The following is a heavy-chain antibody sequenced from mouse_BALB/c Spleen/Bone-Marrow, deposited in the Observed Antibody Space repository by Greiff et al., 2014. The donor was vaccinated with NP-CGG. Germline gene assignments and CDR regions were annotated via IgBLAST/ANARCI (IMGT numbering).Heavy chain of an antibody. J-gene: IGHJ2*01. CDR1: GYAFSSYW. CDR2: IYPGHGDT. D-gene: IGHD4-1*01. CDR3: ARVRNWADY. Sequence: VKLMESGAELVRPGSSVKISCKASGYAFSSYWMNWVKQRPGQGLEWIGQIYPGHGDTNYNGKFKGKATLTADKSSSTAYIQLSSLTSEDSAVYFCARVRNWADYWGQGTTLTVSS. V-gene: IGHV1-80*01.